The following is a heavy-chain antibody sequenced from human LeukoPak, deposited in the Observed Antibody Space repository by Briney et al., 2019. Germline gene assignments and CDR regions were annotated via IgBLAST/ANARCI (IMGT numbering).Heavy chain of an antibody. CDR3: AKDISMIVGPDAFDI. CDR2: ISYDGSNK. V-gene: IGHV3-30-3*01. D-gene: IGHD3-22*01. CDR1: GFTFSRYA. J-gene: IGHJ3*02. Sequence: PGGSLRLSCAASGFTFSRYAMHWVRQAPGKGLEWVAVISYDGSNKYYADSVKGRFTISRDNSKNTLYLQMNSLRAEDTAVYYCAKDISMIVGPDAFDIWGQGTMVTVSS.